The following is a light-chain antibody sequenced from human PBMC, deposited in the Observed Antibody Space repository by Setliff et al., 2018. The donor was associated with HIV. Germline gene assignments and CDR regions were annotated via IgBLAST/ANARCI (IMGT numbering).Light chain of an antibody. CDR1: RGDVGGYNY. Sequence: QSALTQPASVSGSPGQSITISCTGTRGDVGGYNYVSWYQQHPGRVPKLMIYEVTHRPSGVSNRFSGSKSGYTASLTISGLQAEDEADYYCSLFTSSSTFVFGTGTKVTVL. V-gene: IGLV2-14*03. J-gene: IGLJ1*01. CDR2: EVT. CDR3: SLFTSSSTFV.